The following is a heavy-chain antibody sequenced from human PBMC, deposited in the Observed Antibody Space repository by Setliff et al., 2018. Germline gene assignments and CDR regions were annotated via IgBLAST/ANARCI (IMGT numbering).Heavy chain of an antibody. CDR2: ISSDGVRT. J-gene: IGHJ4*02. D-gene: IGHD1-26*01. V-gene: IGHV3-64*02. Sequence: PGGSLRLSCAASGFTFSSSAMHWVRQAPGKGLQYVSAISSDGVRTYYVDSVKGRFTISRDNYKNTLNLQMGSLRAEDMAIYYCATWNGRSSDYWGQGTLVTFSS. CDR3: ATWNGRSSDY. CDR1: GFTFSSSA.